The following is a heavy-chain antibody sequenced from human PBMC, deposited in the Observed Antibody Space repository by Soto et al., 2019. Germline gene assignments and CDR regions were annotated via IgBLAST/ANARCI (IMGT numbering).Heavy chain of an antibody. D-gene: IGHD2-15*01. V-gene: IGHV1-2*02. Sequence: XSVKVSCTAAGYTFTGYYMHWGRQAPGQGLEWMGWINPNSGGTNYAQKFQGRVTMTRDTSISTAYMELSRLRSDDTAVYYCARLVVDERNNWFDPCGQRTLVTVSS. CDR2: INPNSGGT. CDR1: GYTFTGYY. J-gene: IGHJ5*02. CDR3: ARLVVDERNNWFDP.